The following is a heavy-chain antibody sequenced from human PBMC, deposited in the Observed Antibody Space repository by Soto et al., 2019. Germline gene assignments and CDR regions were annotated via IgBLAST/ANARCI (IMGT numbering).Heavy chain of an antibody. D-gene: IGHD1-26*01. CDR2: INPGGGST. J-gene: IGHJ4*02. Sequence: GASVKVSCKASGYTFTSYYMHWVRQAPGQGLEWMGIINPGGGSTSYAQKFQGRVTMTRDTSTSTVYMELSSLRSEDTAVYYCARVVGATYFDYWGKGTLVTVSS. V-gene: IGHV1-46*01. CDR3: ARVVGATYFDY. CDR1: GYTFTSYY.